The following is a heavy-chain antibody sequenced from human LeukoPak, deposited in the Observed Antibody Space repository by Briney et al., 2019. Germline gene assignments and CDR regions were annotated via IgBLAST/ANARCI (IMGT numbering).Heavy chain of an antibody. CDR1: GYTFTSYG. D-gene: IGHD3-3*02. V-gene: IGHV1-69*05. CDR2: IIPIYGTP. Sequence: SVKVSCKASGYTFTSYGISWARQAPGQGLEWMGGIIPIYGTPHSAQKFQGRVTITTDESTSTAFMDLSSLRSEDTAVYYCARGKLGYYYYHMDAWGKGTTVTVSS. J-gene: IGHJ6*03. CDR3: ARGKLGYYYYHMDA.